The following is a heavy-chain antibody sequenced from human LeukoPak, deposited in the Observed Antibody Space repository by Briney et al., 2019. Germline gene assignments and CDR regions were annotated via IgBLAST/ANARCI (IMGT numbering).Heavy chain of an antibody. D-gene: IGHD4-17*01. CDR2: ISGSGGRT. V-gene: IGHV3-23*01. CDR1: GFTFSSHA. J-gene: IGHJ4*02. Sequence: GGPLRLSCAASGFTFSSHAMSWVRQGPGKGLEWVSAISGSGGRTYYADSMKGRFTISRDNSKNTVYLQMNSLRVEDTAVYYCAKNRNGDYAQYFEYWGQGTLVTVSS. CDR3: AKNRNGDYAQYFEY.